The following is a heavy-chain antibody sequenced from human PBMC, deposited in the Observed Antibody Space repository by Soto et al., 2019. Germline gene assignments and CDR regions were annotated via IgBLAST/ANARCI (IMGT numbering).Heavy chain of an antibody. CDR1: GYTFTGYY. CDR3: ARGSLLRFLEWFTPNFDY. Sequence: ASVNVSCKASGYTFTGYYMHWLRQAPGQGLEWMGWINPNSGGTNYAQKFQGWVTMTRDTSISTAYMELSRLRSDDTAVYYCARGSLLRFLEWFTPNFDYWGEGTLVTVSS. D-gene: IGHD3-3*01. J-gene: IGHJ4*02. CDR2: INPNSGGT. V-gene: IGHV1-2*04.